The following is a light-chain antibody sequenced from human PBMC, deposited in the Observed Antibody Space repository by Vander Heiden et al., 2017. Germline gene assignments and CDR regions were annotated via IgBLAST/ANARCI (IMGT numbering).Light chain of an antibody. J-gene: IGKJ1*01. CDR1: QSVSSSY. V-gene: IGKV3-20*01. CDR3: QQYGSCRWT. CDR2: GAS. Sequence: EIVLTQSPGTLSLSPGERATLSCRASQSVSSSYLAWYQQKPGQAPRLLIYGASSRATGIPDRFSGSGSGTDFTLTISRLEPEDFAVYYCQQYGSCRWTFGQGTKVEIK.